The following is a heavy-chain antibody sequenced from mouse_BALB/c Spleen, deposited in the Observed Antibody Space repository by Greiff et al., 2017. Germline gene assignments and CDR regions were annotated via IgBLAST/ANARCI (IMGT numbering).Heavy chain of an antibody. CDR2: INPSTGYT. CDR3: ARSDYYCSSPYAMDY. D-gene: IGHD1-1*01. V-gene: IGHV1-7*01. Sequence: VQLQQSGAELAKPGASVKLSCKASGYTFTSYWMHWVKQRPGQGLEWIGYINPSTGYTEYNQKFKDKATLTAYKSSSTAYMQLSSLTSEDSAVYYCARSDYYCSSPYAMDYWGQGTSVTVSS. J-gene: IGHJ4*01. CDR1: GYTFTSYW.